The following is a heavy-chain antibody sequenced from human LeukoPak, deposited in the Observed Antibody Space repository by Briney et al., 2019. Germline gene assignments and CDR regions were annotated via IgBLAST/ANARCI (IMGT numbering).Heavy chain of an antibody. V-gene: IGHV4-34*01. CDR3: ATGIRGVSEYYFDY. CDR1: GGSFSGYY. Sequence: SETLSLTCAVYGGSFSGYYWSWIRQPPGEGLEWIGEINHSGSTNYNPSLKSRVTISVDTSKNQFSLKLSSVTAADTAVYYCATGIRGVSEYYFDYWAQGTLVTVSS. J-gene: IGHJ4*02. CDR2: INHSGST. D-gene: IGHD3-10*01.